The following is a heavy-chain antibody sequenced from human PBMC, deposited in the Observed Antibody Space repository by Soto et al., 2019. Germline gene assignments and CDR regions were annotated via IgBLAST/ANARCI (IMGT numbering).Heavy chain of an antibody. CDR3: ARVERGTATSVVYAFDI. D-gene: IGHD2-21*02. J-gene: IGHJ3*02. V-gene: IGHV4-34*01. Sequence: QVQLQQWGAGLLKPSETLSLTCAVFGGSVNSGNYYWSWIRQPPGKGLEWIGEMSHSGGTHFNPSLTSRVTISVDTSKNQFSLKMSSVTAADTALYYCARVERGTATSVVYAFDIWGPGTMVTVSS. CDR1: GGSVNSGNYY. CDR2: MSHSGGT.